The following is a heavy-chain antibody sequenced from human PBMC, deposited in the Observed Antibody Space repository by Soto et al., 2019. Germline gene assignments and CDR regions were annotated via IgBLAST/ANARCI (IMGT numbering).Heavy chain of an antibody. CDR2: IIPIFGTA. CDR3: ARGRYQLLYNYFDY. V-gene: IGHV1-69*13. D-gene: IGHD2-2*02. Sequence: ASVKVSCKASGGTFSSYAISWVRQAPGQGLEWMGGIIPIFGTANYAQKFQGRVTITADESTSTAYMELSSLRSEDTAVYYCARGRYQLLYNYFDYWGQGTLVTVSS. CDR1: GGTFSSYA. J-gene: IGHJ4*02.